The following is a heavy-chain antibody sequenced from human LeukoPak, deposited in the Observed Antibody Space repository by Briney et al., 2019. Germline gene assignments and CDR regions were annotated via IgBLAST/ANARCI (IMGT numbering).Heavy chain of an antibody. D-gene: IGHD2-8*01. Sequence: PGRSLRLPCAASGFTFTTYAMHWVRQAPGKGLEWVAVISSDGRNEIYADSVKGRFTISRDNSKNTLFLQMNSLRTEDTAVYYCARDPMADADYWGQGTLVTVSS. CDR3: ARDPMADADY. CDR2: ISSDGRNE. V-gene: IGHV3-30*04. J-gene: IGHJ4*02. CDR1: GFTFTTYA.